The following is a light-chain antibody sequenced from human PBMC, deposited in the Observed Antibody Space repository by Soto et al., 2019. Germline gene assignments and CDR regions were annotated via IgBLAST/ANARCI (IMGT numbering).Light chain of an antibody. V-gene: IGKV3-11*01. CDR1: QSVTSN. Sequence: EIVFTQSSSTLSFSPFERSTLSCRASQSVTSNALAWYQQKPGQAPRLLIYGVSSRATGIPDRFSGSGSGTDFTLTISSLEPEDFAVYYCQQRSKWPLTFGGGTKVDIK. CDR2: GVS. CDR3: QQRSKWPLT. J-gene: IGKJ4*01.